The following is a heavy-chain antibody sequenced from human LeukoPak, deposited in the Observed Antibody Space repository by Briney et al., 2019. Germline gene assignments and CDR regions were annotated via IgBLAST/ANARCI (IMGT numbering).Heavy chain of an antibody. J-gene: IGHJ3*02. CDR2: IWYDGSNK. Sequence: GRSLRLSCAASGFTFSSYGMHWVRQAPGKGLEWVAVIWYDGSNKYYADSVKGRLTISRDNSKNTLYLQMNSLGAEDTAVYYCARFRVSAFDIWGQGTMVTVSS. CDR3: ARFRVSAFDI. V-gene: IGHV3-33*01. CDR1: GFTFSSYG.